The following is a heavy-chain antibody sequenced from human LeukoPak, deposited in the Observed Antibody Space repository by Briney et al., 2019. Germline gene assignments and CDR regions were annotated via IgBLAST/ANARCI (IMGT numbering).Heavy chain of an antibody. J-gene: IGHJ5*02. CDR1: GGSISSGGYY. CDR3: ARGGTAGFS. V-gene: IGHV4-31*03. D-gene: IGHD3-3*01. Sequence: SETLSLTCTVSGGSISSGGYYWRWIRQHRGKGLEWIGYIYYSGSTYYNPSLKSRVTISVDTSKNQFSLKLSSVTAADTAVYYCARGGTAGFSWGQGTLVTVSS. CDR2: IYYSGST.